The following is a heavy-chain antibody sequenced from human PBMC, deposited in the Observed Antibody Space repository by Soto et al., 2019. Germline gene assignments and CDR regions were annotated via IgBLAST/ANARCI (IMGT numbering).Heavy chain of an antibody. CDR1: GYSFTSYG. V-gene: IGHV1-18*01. Sequence: GASVKVSCKASGYSFTSYGISWVRRAPGQGLEWMGWISPYNGHTRFVERFQGRVTMTTDTSTKTAYMELRNLRSDDTAHYYCARDLTIVPATHPRLENYGMDVWGQGTTVTVSS. D-gene: IGHD2-2*01. CDR2: ISPYNGHT. J-gene: IGHJ6*02. CDR3: ARDLTIVPATHPRLENYGMDV.